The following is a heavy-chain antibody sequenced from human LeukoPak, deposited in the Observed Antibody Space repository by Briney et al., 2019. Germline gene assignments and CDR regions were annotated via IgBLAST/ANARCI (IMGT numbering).Heavy chain of an antibody. CDR2: ISAYNGNT. D-gene: IGHD6-13*01. CDR3: ARQPPPYYYMDV. J-gene: IGHJ6*03. Sequence: ASVKISCKASGYTFTSYGISWVRQAPGQGLEWMGWISAYNGNTNYAQKLQGRVTMTTDTSTSTAYMELRSLRSDDTAVYYCARQPPPYYYMDVWGQGTLVTVSS. V-gene: IGHV1-18*01. CDR1: GYTFTSYG.